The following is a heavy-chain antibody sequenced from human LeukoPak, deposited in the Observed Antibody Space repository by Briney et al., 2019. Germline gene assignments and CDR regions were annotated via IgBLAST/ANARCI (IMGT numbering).Heavy chain of an antibody. CDR1: GFTFSSYG. Sequence: GGSLRLSCAASGFTFSSYGMHWVRQAPGKGLEWVAFIQNDGNNKKYADSVKGRFTISRDNSKNTLYLQMNSLTAEDTAVYYCARDWGTSSLYLVNWGQGTLVTVSS. J-gene: IGHJ4*02. V-gene: IGHV3-30*02. CDR3: ARDWGTSSLYLVN. CDR2: IQNDGNNK. D-gene: IGHD6-6*01.